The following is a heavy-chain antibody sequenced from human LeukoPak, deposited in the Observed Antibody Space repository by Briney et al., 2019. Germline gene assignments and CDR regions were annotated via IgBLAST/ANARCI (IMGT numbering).Heavy chain of an antibody. CDR2: IYTSGST. CDR3: ARQWYRSGWSRGPTTQYYFDY. Sequence: PSETLSLTCTVSGGSISSYYWSWIRQPAGKGLEWIGRIYTSGSTNYNPSLKSRVTMSVDTSKNQFSLKLSSVTAADTAVYFCARQWYRSGWSRGPTTQYYFDYWGQGTLVTVSS. CDR1: GGSISSYY. D-gene: IGHD6-19*01. J-gene: IGHJ4*02. V-gene: IGHV4-4*07.